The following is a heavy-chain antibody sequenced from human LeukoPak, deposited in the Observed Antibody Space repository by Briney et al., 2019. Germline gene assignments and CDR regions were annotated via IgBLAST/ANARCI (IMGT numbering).Heavy chain of an antibody. CDR2: INPNSGGT. V-gene: IGHV1-2*02. Sequence: SVKVSCKASGFTFTGYYMYWVRQAPGQGLEWIGWINPNSGGTNYAQKFQGRVTMTRDTSISTAYMELSRLRSDDTAVYYCARCSSTSCYTTNDAFDIWGQGTMVTVSS. CDR1: GFTFTGYY. CDR3: ARCSSTSCYTTNDAFDI. J-gene: IGHJ3*02. D-gene: IGHD2-2*02.